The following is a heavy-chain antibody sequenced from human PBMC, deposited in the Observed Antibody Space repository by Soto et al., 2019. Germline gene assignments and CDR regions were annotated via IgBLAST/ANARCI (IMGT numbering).Heavy chain of an antibody. D-gene: IGHD2-15*01. CDR1: GFTFSSYG. V-gene: IGHV3-30*18. Sequence: PGGSLRLSCAASGFTFSSYGMHWVRQAPGKGLEWVAVISYDGSNKYYADSVKGRFTISRDNSKNTLYLQMNSLRAEDTAVYYCAKDAGYCSGGSCYWVLDYWGQGTLVTVSS. J-gene: IGHJ4*02. CDR3: AKDAGYCSGGSCYWVLDY. CDR2: ISYDGSNK.